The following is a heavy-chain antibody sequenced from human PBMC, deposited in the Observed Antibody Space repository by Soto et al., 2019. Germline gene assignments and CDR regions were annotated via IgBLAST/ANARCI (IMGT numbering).Heavy chain of an antibody. Sequence: SETLSLTCAVYGGSFSGYYWSWICQPPGKGLEWIGEINHSGSTNYNPSLKSRVTISVDTSKNQFSLKLSSVTAADTAVYYCARVGYYYFDYWGQGTLVTVSS. J-gene: IGHJ4*02. V-gene: IGHV4-34*01. D-gene: IGHD3-22*01. CDR3: ARVGYYYFDY. CDR2: INHSGST. CDR1: GGSFSGYY.